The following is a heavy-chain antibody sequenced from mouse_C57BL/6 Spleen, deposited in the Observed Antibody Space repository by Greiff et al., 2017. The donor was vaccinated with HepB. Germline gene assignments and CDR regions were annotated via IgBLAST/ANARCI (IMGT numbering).Heavy chain of an antibody. Sequence: EVKLEESGGGLVQPGGSMKLSCVASGFTFSNYWMNWVRQSPEKGLEWVAQIRLKSDNYATHYAESVKGRFTISRDDSKSSVYLQMNNLRAEDTGIYYCTLLTGTFAYWGQGTLVTVSA. CDR1: GFTFSNYW. J-gene: IGHJ3*01. V-gene: IGHV6-3*01. D-gene: IGHD4-1*01. CDR3: TLLTGTFAY. CDR2: IRLKSDNYAT.